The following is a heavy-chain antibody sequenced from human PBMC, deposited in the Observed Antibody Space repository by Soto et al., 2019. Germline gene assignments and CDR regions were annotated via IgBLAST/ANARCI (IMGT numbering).Heavy chain of an antibody. Sequence: SATLSLTCTVSGGAVSSGTYYWSWIRQPPGKGLEWIGHIYFTGSTNYNPSLKSRVTMSLDTSRNQFSLKLSSVTAADTAVYYCTRGTPRVQWFDPWGLGTMVTVSS. CDR1: GGAVSSGTYY. V-gene: IGHV4-61*01. J-gene: IGHJ5*02. CDR2: IYFTGST. CDR3: TRGTPRVQWFDP.